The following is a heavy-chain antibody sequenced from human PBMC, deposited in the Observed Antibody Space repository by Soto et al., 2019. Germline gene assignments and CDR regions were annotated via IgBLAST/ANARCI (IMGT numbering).Heavy chain of an antibody. CDR3: ARLSLGGTTVPPSAFDI. V-gene: IGHV5-10-1*01. D-gene: IGHD1-1*01. CDR1: GYNFPSYR. Sequence: WESLKISCKGSGYNFPSYRINWVRQMPGKGLEWMGRIDPSDSDTNYSPSFQGHVTISTDKSISTAYLQWSSLKASDTAMYYCARLSLGGTTVPPSAFDIWGQGTMVTVSS. J-gene: IGHJ3*02. CDR2: IDPSDSDT.